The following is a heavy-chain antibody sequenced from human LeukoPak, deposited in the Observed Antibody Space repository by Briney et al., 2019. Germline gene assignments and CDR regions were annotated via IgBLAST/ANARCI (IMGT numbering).Heavy chain of an antibody. CDR1: GFTFSSYG. Sequence: AGGSLRLSCAASGFTFSSYGMHWVRQAPGEGLEWVAVIWYDGSNKYYADSVKGRFTISRDNSKNTLYLQMNSLRAEDTAVYYCARGYEVGATFDYWGQGTLVTVSS. D-gene: IGHD1-26*01. CDR2: IWYDGSNK. J-gene: IGHJ4*02. V-gene: IGHV3-33*01. CDR3: ARGYEVGATFDY.